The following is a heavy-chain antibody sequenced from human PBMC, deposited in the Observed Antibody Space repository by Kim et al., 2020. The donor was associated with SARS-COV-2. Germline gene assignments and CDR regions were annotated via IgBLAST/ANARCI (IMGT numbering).Heavy chain of an antibody. D-gene: IGHD5-12*01. J-gene: IGHJ4*02. Sequence: GGSLRLSCAASGFTFSSYGMHWVRQAPGKGLEWVAVIWYDGSNKYYADSVKGRFTISRDNSKNTLYLQMNSLRAEDTAVYYCARDPDGSGYDWGYFDYWGQGTLVTVSS. V-gene: IGHV3-33*01. CDR2: IWYDGSNK. CDR1: GFTFSSYG. CDR3: ARDPDGSGYDWGYFDY.